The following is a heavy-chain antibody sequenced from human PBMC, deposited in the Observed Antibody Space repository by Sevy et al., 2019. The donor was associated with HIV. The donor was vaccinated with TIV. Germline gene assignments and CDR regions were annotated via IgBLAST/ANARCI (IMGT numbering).Heavy chain of an antibody. V-gene: IGHV3-33*01. J-gene: IGHJ4*02. CDR1: GFTFTSYS. D-gene: IGHD5-12*01. CDR2: IWYDGSNK. Sequence: GGSLRLSCAASGFTFTSYSMHWVRQAPGKGLEWVAVIWYDGSNKYYADSVKGRFTISRDTSKNTLFLLMNNLRAEDTVVYYCAGGDRGGYEKGAYYFDYWGQGTLVTVSS. CDR3: AGGDRGGYEKGAYYFDY.